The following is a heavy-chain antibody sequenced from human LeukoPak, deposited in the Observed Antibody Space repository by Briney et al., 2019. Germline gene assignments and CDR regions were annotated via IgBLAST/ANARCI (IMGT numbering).Heavy chain of an antibody. CDR3: VHRGVYGSGSYFDY. J-gene: IGHJ4*02. CDR2: IYWNDDK. V-gene: IGHV2-5*01. Sequence: SGPTLVNPTQTLTLTCTFSGLSLSTSGVGVGWIRQPPGKALERLALIYWNDDKRYSPSLKSRLTITRDTSKNQVVLTMTNMGPVDTATYYCVHRGVYGSGSYFDYWGQGTLVTVSS. D-gene: IGHD3-10*01. CDR1: GLSLSTSGVG.